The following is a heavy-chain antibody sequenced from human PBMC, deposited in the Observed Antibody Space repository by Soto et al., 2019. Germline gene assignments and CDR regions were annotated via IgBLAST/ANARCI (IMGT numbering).Heavy chain of an antibody. CDR2: VVPHSGTA. D-gene: IGHD5-12*01. V-gene: IGHV1-69*13. J-gene: IGHJ4*01. Sequence: SVKVSCKSSGATFNFYAISWVRQAPGEGLEWMGGVVPHSGTATYARKFQGRLTVTADESSSTAYMDLSSLTSEDTAIYYCARHPVQLLYDFDYWGQGTLVTVSS. CDR1: GATFNFYA. CDR3: ARHPVQLLYDFDY.